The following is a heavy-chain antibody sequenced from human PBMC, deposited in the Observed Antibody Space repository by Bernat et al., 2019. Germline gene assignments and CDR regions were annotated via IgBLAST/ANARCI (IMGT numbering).Heavy chain of an antibody. Sequence: EVQLVESGGGLVQPGGSLRLSCAASGFTFSSYEMNLVRQAPGEGLEWVSYISSSGSTIYYADSVKGRFTISRDNAKNSLYLQMNSLRAEDTAVYYCARSIFGVATYYYYYMDVWGKGTTVTVSS. D-gene: IGHD3-3*01. CDR3: ARSIFGVATYYYYYMDV. V-gene: IGHV3-48*03. CDR1: GFTFSSYE. J-gene: IGHJ6*03. CDR2: ISSSGSTI.